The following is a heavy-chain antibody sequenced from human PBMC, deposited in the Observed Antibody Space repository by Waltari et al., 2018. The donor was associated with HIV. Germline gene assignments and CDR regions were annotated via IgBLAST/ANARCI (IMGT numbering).Heavy chain of an antibody. Sequence: EVQLVESGGNLVQPGGSLRLSCAASGFTFCSYSLNWVRQAPGKGLEWVSYISSSSSPTYYADSVRGRFTISRDNAKNSLYLQMNSLRDEDTAVYYCARRIAAGGTQYFEYWGQGTLVTVSS. V-gene: IGHV3-48*02. J-gene: IGHJ4*02. CDR3: ARRIAAGGTQYFEY. CDR1: GFTFCSYS. CDR2: ISSSSSPT. D-gene: IGHD6-13*01.